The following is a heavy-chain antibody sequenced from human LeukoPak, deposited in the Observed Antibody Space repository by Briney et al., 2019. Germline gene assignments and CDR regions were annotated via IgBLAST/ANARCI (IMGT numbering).Heavy chain of an antibody. CDR1: GYTFTSYG. CDR3: ARDITMIVAPNYYYYGMDV. CDR2: IIPIFGTA. Sequence: SVKVSCKASGYTFTSYGISRVRQAPGQGLEWMGGIIPIFGTANYAQKFQGRVTITADESTSTAYMELSSLRSEDTAVYYCARDITMIVAPNYYYYGMDVWGQGTTVTVSS. D-gene: IGHD3-22*01. J-gene: IGHJ6*02. V-gene: IGHV1-69*13.